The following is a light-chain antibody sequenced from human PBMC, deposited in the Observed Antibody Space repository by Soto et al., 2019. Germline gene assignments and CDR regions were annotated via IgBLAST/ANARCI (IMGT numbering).Light chain of an antibody. CDR2: AAS. J-gene: IGKJ4*01. V-gene: IGKV1-27*01. CDR1: QGISNY. CDR3: QKYNSAPLT. Sequence: DIQMTQSPSSLSASVGDRVTITCLASQGISNYLAWYQQKPGKVPKLLIYAASTLQSGVQSRFSGSGSGKDFTLTISSLQPEDVATYYCQKYNSAPLTFGGGTKVEIK.